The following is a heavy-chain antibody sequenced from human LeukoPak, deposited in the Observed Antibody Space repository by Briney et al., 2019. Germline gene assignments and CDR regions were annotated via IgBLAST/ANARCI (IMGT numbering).Heavy chain of an antibody. CDR2: IKEDGTLA. D-gene: IGHD6-6*01. Sequence: GGSLRLSCAASGFNFGNHWMDWVRQAPGQGLEWVANIKEDGTLAYYADSVRGRFSISRDNTRNSLFLQMNGLRAEDTAVYYCARSSYSSSSSVWGQGTMVTVSS. J-gene: IGHJ3*01. CDR1: GFNFGNHW. V-gene: IGHV3-7*03. CDR3: ARSSYSSSSSV.